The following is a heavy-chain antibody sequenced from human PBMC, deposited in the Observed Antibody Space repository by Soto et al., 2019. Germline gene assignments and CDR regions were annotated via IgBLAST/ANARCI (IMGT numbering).Heavy chain of an antibody. J-gene: IGHJ4*02. CDR3: TTHRGMQLWLPYFDS. Sequence: QVQLVESGGGVVQSGGSLRLSCAASGLSFSEYGLHWVRQAPGKGPEWVAVISSHGSDTYYADFVKGRFIISRDNFRNTLFLQMYRLRVDDTAVYYCTTHRGMQLWLPYFDSWCQGTQVTVSS. D-gene: IGHD5-18*01. V-gene: IGHV3-30*03. CDR1: GLSFSEYG. CDR2: ISSHGSDT.